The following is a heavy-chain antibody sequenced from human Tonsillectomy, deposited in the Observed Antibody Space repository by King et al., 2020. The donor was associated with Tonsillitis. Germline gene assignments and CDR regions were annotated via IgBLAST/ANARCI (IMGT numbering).Heavy chain of an antibody. CDR2: INPSGGST. J-gene: IGHJ5*02. CDR3: ARAPVGVATMGGWFDPWGRGWFDP. CDR1: GYTFTNYY. D-gene: IGHD5-24*01. Sequence: QLVQSGAEVKKPGASVKVSCKASGYTFTNYYMHWVRQAPGQGLEWMGIINPSGGSTSYAQKFQGRVTMTRDTSTSTVYMELSSLRSEDTAVYFCARAPVGVATMGGWFDPWGRGWFDPWGQGTLVTVSS. V-gene: IGHV1-46*03.